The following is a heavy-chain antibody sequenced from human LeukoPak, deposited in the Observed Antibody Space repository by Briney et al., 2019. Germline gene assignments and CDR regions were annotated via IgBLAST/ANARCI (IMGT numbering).Heavy chain of an antibody. J-gene: IGHJ6*02. V-gene: IGHV1-8*01. Sequence: ASVKVSCKASGYTFTSYDINWVREATGQGLEWMGWMNPNSGNTGYAQKFQGRVTMTRNTSIGTAYMELSSLRSEDTAVYYCASRTIFGVVLPKYGMDVWGQGTTVTVSS. D-gene: IGHD3-3*01. CDR3: ASRTIFGVVLPKYGMDV. CDR2: MNPNSGNT. CDR1: GYTFTSYD.